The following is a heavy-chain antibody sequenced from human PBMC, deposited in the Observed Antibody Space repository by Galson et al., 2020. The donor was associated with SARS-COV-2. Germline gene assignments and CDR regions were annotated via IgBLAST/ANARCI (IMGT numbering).Heavy chain of an antibody. CDR1: GFSFPPAGVS. V-gene: IGHV2-5*01. D-gene: IGHD4-17*01. Sequence: SGPTLAKPTQTLTLTCRFSGFSFPPAGVSVGWIRQPPGKSLEWLPHIYSHDYNHYIPSPNTRLTITKDTPKNQVALTLSDLDPADTATYYCAHSGAQLRGGLRSITFDYWGRGILVIASS. J-gene: IGHJ4*02. CDR2: IYSHDYN. CDR3: AHSGAQLRGGLRSITFDY.